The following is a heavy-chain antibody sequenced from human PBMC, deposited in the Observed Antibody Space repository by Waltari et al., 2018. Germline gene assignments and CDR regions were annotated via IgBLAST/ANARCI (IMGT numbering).Heavy chain of an antibody. CDR2: MSLDANSL. CDR1: GSPFTSSW. J-gene: IGHJ4*02. Sequence: EVPGVASGAGLFQPGGAVRLVCAAPGSPFTSSWIAWVRQAPGKGLEWVADMSLDANSLYYVDSMQGRFTISRDNAKNSLYLQMNSLRGEDTAVYYCARDPEWGAIDYWGQGTLVTVSS. D-gene: IGHD1-26*01. CDR3: ARDPEWGAIDY. V-gene: IGHV3-7*01.